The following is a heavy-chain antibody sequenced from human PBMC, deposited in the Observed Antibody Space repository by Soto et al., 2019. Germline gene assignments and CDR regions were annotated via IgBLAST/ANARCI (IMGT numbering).Heavy chain of an antibody. V-gene: IGHV4-59*01. J-gene: IGHJ4*02. D-gene: IGHD6-13*01. CDR2: IYYSGST. CDR3: ARSQKRTYSSSWYYYFDY. CDR1: GGSISSYY. Sequence: SETLSLTCTVSGGSISSYYWSWIRQPPGEGLEWIGYIYYSGSTNYNPSLKSRVTISVDTSKNQFSLKLSSVTAADTTVYYCARSQKRTYSSSWYYYFDYWGQGTLVTVSS.